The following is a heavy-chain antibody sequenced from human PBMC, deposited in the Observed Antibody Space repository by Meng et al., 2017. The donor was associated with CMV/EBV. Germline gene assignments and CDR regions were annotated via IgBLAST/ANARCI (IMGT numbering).Heavy chain of an antibody. V-gene: IGHV4-30-4*08. CDR1: GCSIRRGDYY. Sequence: VQQQRSGRDLGKPSRPPYLTGSVSGCSIRRGDYYWSWIRPPPGKGLEWIGYIYYSVTTYYNPSLESRVTISVDTSKNQFSLNLSSVTAADTAVYYCARLSGSGTTSTGYHYAFDSWGQGTLVTVSS. D-gene: IGHD3-22*01. CDR2: IYYSVTT. J-gene: IGHJ4*02. CDR3: ARLSGSGTTSTGYHYAFDS.